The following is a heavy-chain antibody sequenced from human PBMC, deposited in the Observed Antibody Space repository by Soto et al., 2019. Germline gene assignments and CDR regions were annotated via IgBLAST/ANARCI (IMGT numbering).Heavy chain of an antibody. V-gene: IGHV4-34*01. D-gene: IGHD2-2*01. CDR3: ARGVVVPAATQYYFDY. CDR2: NNHSGST. CDR1: GGSFSGYY. J-gene: IGHJ4*02. Sequence: SETLSLTCAVYGGSFSGYYWSWIRQPPGKGLEWIGENNHSGSTNYNPSLKSRVTISVDTSKNQFSLKLSSVTAADTAVYYCARGVVVPAATQYYFDYWGQGTLVTVSS.